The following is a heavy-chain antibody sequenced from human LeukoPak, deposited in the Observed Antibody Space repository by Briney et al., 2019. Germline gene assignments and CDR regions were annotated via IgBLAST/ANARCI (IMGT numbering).Heavy chain of an antibody. CDR1: GYTFTGYY. CDR3: ARGGAREWALLGWFDP. J-gene: IGHJ5*02. V-gene: IGHV1-2*02. D-gene: IGHD1-26*01. Sequence: ASVKVSCKASGYTFTGYYMHWVRQAPGQGLEWMGWFNPNSGGTNYAQKFQGRVTMTRDTSISTAYMELSRLRSDDTAVYYCARGGAREWALLGWFDPWGQGTLVTVSS. CDR2: FNPNSGGT.